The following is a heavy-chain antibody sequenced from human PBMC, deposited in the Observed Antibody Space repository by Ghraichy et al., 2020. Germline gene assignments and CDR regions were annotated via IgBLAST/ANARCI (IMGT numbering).Heavy chain of an antibody. CDR1: GGSFSGYY. D-gene: IGHD3-22*01. Sequence: SETLSLTCAVYGGSFSGYYWSWIRQPPGKGLEWIGEINHSGGTNYNPSLKSRVTISVDTSKNQFSLKLSSVTAADTAVYYCARASRNVMKTYYYDSSGYYPRMDVWGQGTTVTVSS. V-gene: IGHV4-34*01. CDR3: ARASRNVMKTYYYDSSGYYPRMDV. CDR2: INHSGGT. J-gene: IGHJ6*02.